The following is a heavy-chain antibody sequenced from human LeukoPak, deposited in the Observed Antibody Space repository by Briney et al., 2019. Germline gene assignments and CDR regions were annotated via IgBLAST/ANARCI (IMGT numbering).Heavy chain of an antibody. CDR1: GGSISSSSYY. CDR3: ASEGGILSGYFDY. CDR2: IYYSGST. Sequence: SETLSLTCTVSGGSISSSSYYWGWIRQPPGKGLEWIGSIYYSGSTYYNPSLKSRVTISVDTSKNQFSPKLSSVTAADTAVYYCASEGGILSGYFDYWGQGTLVTVSS. D-gene: IGHD1-26*01. J-gene: IGHJ4*02. V-gene: IGHV4-39*07.